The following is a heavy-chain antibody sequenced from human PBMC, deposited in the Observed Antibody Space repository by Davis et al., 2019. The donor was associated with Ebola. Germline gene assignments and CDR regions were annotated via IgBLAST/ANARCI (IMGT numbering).Heavy chain of an antibody. V-gene: IGHV4-34*01. D-gene: IGHD6-19*01. CDR1: GGSFSGYY. Sequence: MPSETLSLTCAVYGGSFSGYYWGWIRQPPGKGLEWIGTIYYSGSTYYNPSLKSRVTISVDTSKNQFSLRLSSVTAADTAVYYCARLTLYSSGWYGRDYWGQGTLVTVSS. CDR2: IYYSGST. J-gene: IGHJ4*02. CDR3: ARLTLYSSGWYGRDY.